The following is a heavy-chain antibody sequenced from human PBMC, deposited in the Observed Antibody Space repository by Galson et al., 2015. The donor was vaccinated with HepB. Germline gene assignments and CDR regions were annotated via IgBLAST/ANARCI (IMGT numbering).Heavy chain of an antibody. V-gene: IGHV1-24*01. CDR3: ATDRDSSGYYWYFDL. CDR1: GYTLTELS. D-gene: IGHD3-22*01. Sequence: SVKVSCKVSGYTLTELSMHWVRQAPGKGLEWMGGFDPEDGETIYAQKFQGRVSMTEDTSTDTAYMELSSLRSEDTAVYYCATDRDSSGYYWYFDLWGRGTLVTVSS. CDR2: FDPEDGET. J-gene: IGHJ2*01.